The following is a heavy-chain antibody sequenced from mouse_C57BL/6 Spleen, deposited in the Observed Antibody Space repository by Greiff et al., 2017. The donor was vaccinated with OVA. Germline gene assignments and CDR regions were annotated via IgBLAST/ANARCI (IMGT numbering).Heavy chain of an antibody. V-gene: IGHV1-55*01. CDR1: GYTFTSYW. CDR3: AREGYYDYGQGY. D-gene: IGHD2-4*01. CDR2: IYPGSGST. Sequence: QVHVKQPGAELVKPGASVKMSCKASGYTFTSYWITWVKQRPGQGLEWIGDIYPGSGSTNYNEKFKSKATLTVDTSSSTAYMQLSSLTSEDSAVYYCAREGYYDYGQGYWGQGTSVTVSS. J-gene: IGHJ4*01.